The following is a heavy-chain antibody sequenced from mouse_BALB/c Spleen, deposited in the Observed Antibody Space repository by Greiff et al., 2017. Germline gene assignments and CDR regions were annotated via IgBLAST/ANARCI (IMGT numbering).Heavy chain of an antibody. CDR3: ARSIYYYGSSYYAMDY. Sequence: QVQLQQPGAELVMPGASVKMSCKASGYTFTDYWMHWVKQRPGQGLEWIGAIDTSDSYTSYNQKFKGKATLTVDESSSTAYMQLSSLTSEDSAVYYCARSIYYYGSSYYAMDYWGQGTSVTVSS. D-gene: IGHD1-1*01. V-gene: IGHV1-69*01. CDR2: IDTSDSYT. CDR1: GYTFTDYW. J-gene: IGHJ4*01.